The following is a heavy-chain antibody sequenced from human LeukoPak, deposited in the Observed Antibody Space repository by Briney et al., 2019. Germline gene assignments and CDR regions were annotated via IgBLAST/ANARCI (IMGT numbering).Heavy chain of an antibody. CDR2: ISYDGSNK. V-gene: IGHV3-30*18. J-gene: IGHJ4*02. D-gene: IGHD3-10*01. CDR3: AKEYLQMSPYGSWGSFDY. Sequence: GGSLRLSCTASGFTFSNYWMTWVRQAPGKGLEWVAVISYDGSNKYYADSVKGRFTISRDNSKNTLYLQMNSLRAEDTAVYYCAKEYLQMSPYGSWGSFDYWGQGTLVTVSS. CDR1: GFTFSNYW.